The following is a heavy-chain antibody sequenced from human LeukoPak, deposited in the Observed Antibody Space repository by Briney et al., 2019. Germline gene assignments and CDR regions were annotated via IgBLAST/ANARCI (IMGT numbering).Heavy chain of an antibody. J-gene: IGHJ4*02. CDR3: ARVSSGSSRYAFDY. D-gene: IGHD3-22*01. CDR1: GFTFSDHY. V-gene: IGHV3-72*01. Sequence: GGSLRLSCAASGFTFSDHYMDWVRQVPGKGLAWVGRTRGIAHSYTTEYAASVKGRFTISRDDSKSSLYLQMNSLKTEDTAVYYCARVSSGSSRYAFDYWGQGILVTVSS. CDR2: TRGIAHSYTT.